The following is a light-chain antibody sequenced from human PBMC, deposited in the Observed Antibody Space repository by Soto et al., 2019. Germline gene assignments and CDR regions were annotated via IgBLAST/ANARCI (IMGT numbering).Light chain of an antibody. J-gene: IGKJ1*01. CDR2: GAS. CDR1: QSVSASS. Sequence: IVLTRSPGTLSLSPGDRATLSCRASQSVSASSLAWYQQIPGQTPSLLIYGASRRATGIPDRFSGSGSGTDFTRTISGLEPEDFEMWYCQQYGGSPPTFGQGTK. V-gene: IGKV3-20*01. CDR3: QQYGGSPPT.